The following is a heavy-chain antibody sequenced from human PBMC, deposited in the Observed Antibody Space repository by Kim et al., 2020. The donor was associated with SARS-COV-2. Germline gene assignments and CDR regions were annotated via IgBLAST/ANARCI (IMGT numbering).Heavy chain of an antibody. CDR2: ISSSSSYI. V-gene: IGHV3-21*01. D-gene: IGHD1-1*01. J-gene: IGHJ6*03. Sequence: GGSLRLSCAASGFTFSSYSMNWVRQAPGKGLEWVSSISSSSSYIYYADSVKGRFTISRDNAKNSLYLQMNSLRAEDTAVYYCARGVRLEIYYYYYMDVWGKGTTVTVS. CDR1: GFTFSSYS. CDR3: ARGVRLEIYYYYYMDV.